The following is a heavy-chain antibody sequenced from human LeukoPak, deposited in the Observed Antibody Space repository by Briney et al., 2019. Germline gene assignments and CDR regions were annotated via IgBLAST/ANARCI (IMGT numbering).Heavy chain of an antibody. CDR1: GGSLSSYY. CDR3: ARKQNSYSSGWHFDY. D-gene: IGHD6-19*01. V-gene: IGHV4-59*08. Sequence: SENLSLTCTVSGGSLSSYYWSWIRQPPGKGLEWIGYIYYSGSTNYNPSLKSRVTISVDTSKNQFSLKLSSVTAADTAVYYCARKQNSYSSGWHFDYWGQGTLVTVSS. J-gene: IGHJ4*02. CDR2: IYYSGST.